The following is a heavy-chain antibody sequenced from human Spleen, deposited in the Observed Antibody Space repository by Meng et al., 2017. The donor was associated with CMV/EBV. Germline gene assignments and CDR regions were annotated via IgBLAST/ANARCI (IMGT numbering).Heavy chain of an antibody. J-gene: IGHJ4*02. CDR1: GYLFISYA. D-gene: IGHD3-22*01. CDR2: ISAYNGKP. Sequence: QLQLVQSGPEVKKPGASVKVSCTASGYLFISYAIHWVRQAPGQGLEWMGWISAYNGKPDYAQKFQGRVTMTTDTSTSTAHMELSSLRSEDTAVYYCARVSLYYDSSGYYPQFDYWGQGTLVTVSS. CDR3: ARVSLYYDSSGYYPQFDY. V-gene: IGHV1-18*01.